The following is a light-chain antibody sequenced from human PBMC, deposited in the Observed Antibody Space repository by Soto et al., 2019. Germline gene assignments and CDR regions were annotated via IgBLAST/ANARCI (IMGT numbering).Light chain of an antibody. Sequence: DIQMTQSPSSLSASVRDRVTITCRASQGISNYLAWYQQKPGKVPKLLIYAPSTLQSGDPSRFSGSGSGTDFTLTISSLQPEDVATYYCQKYDSAPWTFGQGTKVEIK. CDR3: QKYDSAPWT. J-gene: IGKJ1*01. V-gene: IGKV1-27*01. CDR1: QGISNY. CDR2: APS.